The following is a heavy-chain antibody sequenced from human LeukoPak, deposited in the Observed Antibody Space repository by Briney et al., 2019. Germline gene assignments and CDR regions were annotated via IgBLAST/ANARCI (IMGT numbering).Heavy chain of an antibody. Sequence: WRSLRLSCAASGFTFSSYGMHWVRQAPGMGLEWVSYNSSSGSTKYYADSVKGRFTISRDNAKNSLFLQMNSLRAEDTAVYYCARDWDSGYDTYYFDYWGQGTLVTVSS. V-gene: IGHV3-48*04. D-gene: IGHD5-12*01. CDR2: NSSSGSTK. J-gene: IGHJ4*02. CDR1: GFTFSSYG. CDR3: ARDWDSGYDTYYFDY.